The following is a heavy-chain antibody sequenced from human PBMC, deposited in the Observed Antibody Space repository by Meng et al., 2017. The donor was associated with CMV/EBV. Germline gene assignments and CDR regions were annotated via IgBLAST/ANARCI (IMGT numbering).Heavy chain of an antibody. J-gene: IGHJ3*02. D-gene: IGHD3-10*01. V-gene: IGHV5-51*01. Sequence: KVSCKGSGYSFTSYWIGWVRQMPGKGLEWMGIIYPGDSDTRYSPSFQGQVTISADKSISTAYLQWSSLKASDTAMYYCASQGLNDYYDAGMGDFDIWGQGTMVTVSS. CDR2: IYPGDSDT. CDR3: ASQGLNDYYDAGMGDFDI. CDR1: GYSFTSYW.